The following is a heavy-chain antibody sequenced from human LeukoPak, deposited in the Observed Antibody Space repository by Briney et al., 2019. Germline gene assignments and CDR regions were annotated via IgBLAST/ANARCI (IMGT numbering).Heavy chain of an antibody. Sequence: GGSLRLACAASGFTFSFHAMSWVRQAPGKGLEWVSGITGSGGSTYYADSVKGRFTISRDNSKSTLYLQMNSLRAEDAAVYYCAKDRQVVITTPLDYWGQGALVTVSS. CDR3: AKDRQVVITTPLDY. CDR1: GFTFSFHA. CDR2: ITGSGGST. V-gene: IGHV3-23*01. J-gene: IGHJ4*02. D-gene: IGHD3-22*01.